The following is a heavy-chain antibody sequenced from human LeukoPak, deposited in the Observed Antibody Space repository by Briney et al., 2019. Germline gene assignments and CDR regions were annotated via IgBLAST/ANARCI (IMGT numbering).Heavy chain of an antibody. D-gene: IGHD4-23*01. CDR1: GFTFSSYA. Sequence: GGSLRLSCAASGFTFSSYAMSWVRQAPGKGLEWVSTIGGGGGSTYYADSVKGRFTISSDNSKNTLYLQMSSLRAEDTAVYYCARDRRGYGGNFDYWGQGTLVTVSS. V-gene: IGHV3-23*01. J-gene: IGHJ4*02. CDR3: ARDRRGYGGNFDY. CDR2: IGGGGGST.